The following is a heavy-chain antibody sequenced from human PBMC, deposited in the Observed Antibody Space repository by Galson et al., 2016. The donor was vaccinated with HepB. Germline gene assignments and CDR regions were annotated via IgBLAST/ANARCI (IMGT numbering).Heavy chain of an antibody. CDR3: ARGMGRRGRFYYPYAMDV. CDR1: GFTFSTYW. Sequence: LRLSCAASGFTFSTYWMHWVRQAPGKGPVWVSRISSDGSSTVYADSVKGRFTISRDNAKNTLLLQMNSLRAEDTAVYYCARGMGRRGRFYYPYAMDVWGQGTTVTVSS. V-gene: IGHV3-74*01. D-gene: IGHD3-16*01. J-gene: IGHJ6*02. CDR2: ISSDGSST.